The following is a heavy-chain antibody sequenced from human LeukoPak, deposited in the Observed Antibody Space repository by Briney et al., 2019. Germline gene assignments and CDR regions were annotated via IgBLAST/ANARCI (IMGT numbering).Heavy chain of an antibody. CDR2: DSHSGIT. CDR3: ARAWFGELSY. V-gene: IGHV4-38-2*02. D-gene: IGHD3-10*01. Sequence: SETLSLTCTVSGYSISSGYYWGWIRQPPGKGLEWIGSDSHSGITYYNPSLKSRVTISVDTSKYQFSLKLSSVTAADTAVYFCARAWFGELSYWGQGALVTVSS. J-gene: IGHJ4*02. CDR1: GYSISSGYY.